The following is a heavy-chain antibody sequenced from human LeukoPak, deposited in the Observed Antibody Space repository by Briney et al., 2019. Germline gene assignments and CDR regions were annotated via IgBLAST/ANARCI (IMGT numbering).Heavy chain of an antibody. CDR3: ARVGPPRSDAFDI. CDR1: GFTFSDHY. V-gene: IGHV3-72*01. J-gene: IGHJ3*02. CDR2: TRDKANSYTT. Sequence: GGSLRLSCAASGFTFSDHYMDWVRQTPGKGLEWVGRTRDKANSYTTEYAASVKGIFTISRDDSKNSLYLQMNSLKTEDTAVYYCARVGPPRSDAFDIWGQGTMVTVSS.